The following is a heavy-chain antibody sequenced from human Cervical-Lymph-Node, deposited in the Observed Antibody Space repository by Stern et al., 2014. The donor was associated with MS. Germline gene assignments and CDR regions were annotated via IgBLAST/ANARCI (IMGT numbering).Heavy chain of an antibody. V-gene: IGHV3-30*18. J-gene: IGHJ4*02. CDR1: GFTFSRYG. CDR3: AKEYVEVATPFDD. CDR2: ISYDGSEK. Sequence: VQLVESGGGVVQPGRSLRLSCAASGFTFSRYGMHWVRQAPGKGLEWVATISYDGSEKYVADSLKGRVTISRDNSKNTVYLQMNSLRPDDTAVYYCAKEYVEVATPFDDWGQGTLVTVSP. D-gene: IGHD5-24*01.